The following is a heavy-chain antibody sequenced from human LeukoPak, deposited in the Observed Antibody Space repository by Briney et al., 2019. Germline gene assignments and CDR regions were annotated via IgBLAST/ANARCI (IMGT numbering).Heavy chain of an antibody. CDR3: ARAYYDSSNGFDYYYMDV. Sequence: PSETLSLTCTVSGRFLRMFYWRWVRPPRRRGREWIGYIHYGGRNNYNPSHKGRVTVSVDPSKNHFSLKLSSVTAADTAVYYCARAYYDSSNGFDYYYMDVWGEGTTVTVSS. V-gene: IGHV4-59*01. CDR2: IHYGGRN. J-gene: IGHJ6*03. CDR1: GRFLRMFY. D-gene: IGHD3-22*01.